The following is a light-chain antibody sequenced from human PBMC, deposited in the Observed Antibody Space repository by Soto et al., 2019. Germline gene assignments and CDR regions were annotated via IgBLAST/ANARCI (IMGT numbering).Light chain of an antibody. CDR3: CSYAGAYTLGA. J-gene: IGLJ3*02. V-gene: IGLV2-11*01. CDR1: SSDVGGYNY. CDR2: DVI. Sequence: QSALTQPRSVSGSPGQSVTISCTGTSSDVGGYNYVSWYQQYPGKVPKLMIYDVIKRPSGVPDRFSGSKSGNTASLTISGLQAEDEGDYYCCSYAGAYTLGAFGGGTKVTVL.